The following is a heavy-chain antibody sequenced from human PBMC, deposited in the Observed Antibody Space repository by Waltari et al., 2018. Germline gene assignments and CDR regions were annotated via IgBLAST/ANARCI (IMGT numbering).Heavy chain of an antibody. D-gene: IGHD3-10*01. CDR1: GFSFSGSW. V-gene: IGHV3-7*01. CDR2: INPDGSGE. Sequence: EVQLLESGGGLVQPGGSLRLSCAASGFSFSGSWMTWVRQAPGKGLEWVAEINPDGSGEYYVDSVNGRFTISRDNTKNSLYLQMISLRPDDTAVYFCARDPAFGAFDFWGQGTVVTVSS. J-gene: IGHJ3*01. CDR3: ARDPAFGAFDF.